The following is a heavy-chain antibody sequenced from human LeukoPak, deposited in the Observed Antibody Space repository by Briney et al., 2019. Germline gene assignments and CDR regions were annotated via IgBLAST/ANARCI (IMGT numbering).Heavy chain of an antibody. Sequence: GGSLRLSCAASGFTFSNHAMSWVRQAPGKGLEWVSAISGSGGSTFYADSVKGRFTLSRDNSKNTLYLQMNSLRVEDTALYYCAKDNRRYCSGGSCYDQFDYWGQGTLVTVSS. J-gene: IGHJ4*02. CDR1: GFTFSNHA. V-gene: IGHV3-23*01. D-gene: IGHD2-15*01. CDR3: AKDNRRYCSGGSCYDQFDY. CDR2: ISGSGGST.